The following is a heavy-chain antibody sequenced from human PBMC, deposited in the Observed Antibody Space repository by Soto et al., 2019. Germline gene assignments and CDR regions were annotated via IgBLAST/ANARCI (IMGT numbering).Heavy chain of an antibody. CDR2: IYYSGST. D-gene: IGHD6-25*01. CDR1: GGSISNYY. J-gene: IGHJ4*02. Sequence: PSETLSLTCTVSGGSISNYYWSWIRQPPGKGLEWIGYIYYSGSTNYNPSLKSRVTISVDTSKNQFSLKLSSVTAADTAVYYCAREGIAARSGTKEVRAFDYWGQGTLVTVSS. V-gene: IGHV4-59*01. CDR3: AREGIAARSGTKEVRAFDY.